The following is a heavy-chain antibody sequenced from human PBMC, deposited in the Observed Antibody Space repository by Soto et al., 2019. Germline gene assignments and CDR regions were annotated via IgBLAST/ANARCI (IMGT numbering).Heavy chain of an antibody. Sequence: EVQLVESGGGLVQPGGSLRVTCAASGFTFSNYWIHWVRQAPGKGLVWVSRINSDGSNTIYADSVKGRFTISRDNAKNTVYLQMNRLRAEDTAVYYCARQQGYYYDSWYFDLWGRGTLVTVSS. CDR1: GFTFSNYW. J-gene: IGHJ2*01. CDR3: ARQQGYYYDSWYFDL. V-gene: IGHV3-74*01. CDR2: INSDGSNT. D-gene: IGHD3-22*01.